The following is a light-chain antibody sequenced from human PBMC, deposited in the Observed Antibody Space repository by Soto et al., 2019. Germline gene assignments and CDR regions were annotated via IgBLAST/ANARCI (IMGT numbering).Light chain of an antibody. CDR1: RLGAGFD. V-gene: IGLV1-40*01. CDR2: DNI. J-gene: IGLJ2*01. CDR3: QSYDTTLV. Sequence: QSVLTQPPSVSGAPGQRVTIPCTGARLGAGFDVHWYQQLPGAAPKLLIYDNINRPSGVPDRFSGSKSGTSASLAITGLQTEDEGYYYCQSYDTTLVFGGGTKLTVL.